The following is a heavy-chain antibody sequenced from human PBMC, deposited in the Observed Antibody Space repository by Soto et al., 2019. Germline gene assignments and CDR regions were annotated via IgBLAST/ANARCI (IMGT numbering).Heavy chain of an antibody. J-gene: IGHJ6*02. V-gene: IGHV4-4*02. CDR3: ARDLGGGVIRPRQYGMDV. D-gene: IGHD3-10*01. CDR1: GGSISSSNW. CDR2: IYHSGST. Sequence: QVQLQESGPGLVKPSGTLSLTCAVSGGSISSSNWWSWVRQPPGKGLEWIGEIYHSGSTNYNPSLKIRVTISVDKSKNKFSLKRSSGTAADTAVYYCARDLGGGVIRPRQYGMDVWGQGTTVTVSS.